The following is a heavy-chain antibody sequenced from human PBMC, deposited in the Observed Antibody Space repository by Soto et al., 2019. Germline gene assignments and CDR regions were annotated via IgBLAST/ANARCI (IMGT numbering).Heavy chain of an antibody. V-gene: IGHV4-34*01. Sequence: QVQLQQWGAGLLKPSETLSLNCAVTGGSLSGYYWSWIRQPPGKGLEWIGEVKDGGHTNYSPSLRGRVTISSATSNNQFPLRRNSVTAADTGVYYCARGQEGVVATHWDQGSLVTVSS. CDR2: VKDGGHT. D-gene: IGHD5-12*01. J-gene: IGHJ4*02. CDR1: GGSLSGYY. CDR3: ARGQEGVVATH.